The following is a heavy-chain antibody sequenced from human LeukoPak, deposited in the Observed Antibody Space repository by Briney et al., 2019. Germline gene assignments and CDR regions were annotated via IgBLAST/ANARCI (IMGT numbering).Heavy chain of an antibody. CDR2: INPNSGGT. V-gene: IGHV1-2*02. J-gene: IGHJ1*01. Sequence: GGSLRLSCAASGYTFSGYYMHWVRQAPGQGLEWMGWINPNSGGTKYAQKFQGRVTMTRDTSISTAYMELSRLRSDDTAVYYCATSYYDFWSYSSEYFQHWGQGTLVTVSS. CDR3: ATSYYDFWSYSSEYFQH. CDR1: GYTFSGYY. D-gene: IGHD3-3*01.